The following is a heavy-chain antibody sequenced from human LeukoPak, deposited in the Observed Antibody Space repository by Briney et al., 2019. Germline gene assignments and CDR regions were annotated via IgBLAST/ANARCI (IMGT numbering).Heavy chain of an antibody. CDR3: AHSPFEWLLPSYYFDY. J-gene: IGHJ4*02. CDR2: IYWNDDK. V-gene: IGHV2-5*01. Sequence: VSGPTLVKPTQTLTLTCTFSGFSLSTSGVGVGWIRQPPGKALEWLALIYWNDDKRYSPSLKSRLTITKDTSKNQVVLTMTNMDPVDTATYYCAHSPFEWLLPSYYFDYWGQGTLVTVSS. CDR1: GFSLSTSGVG. D-gene: IGHD3-9*01.